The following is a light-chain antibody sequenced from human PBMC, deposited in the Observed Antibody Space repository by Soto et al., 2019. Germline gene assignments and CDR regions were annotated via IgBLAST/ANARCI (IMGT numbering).Light chain of an antibody. CDR3: QQYKKWPLT. CDR1: QSVSGD. Sequence: IVMMQSPVTLSVSPGQRATLSCRASQSVSGDFAWYQQKAGQPPKLLIYGATTRATGIPARFSGSGSGTEFTLTISSLQSEDFAVYYCQQYKKWPLTFGGGTTVEN. CDR2: GAT. V-gene: IGKV3-15*01. J-gene: IGKJ4*01.